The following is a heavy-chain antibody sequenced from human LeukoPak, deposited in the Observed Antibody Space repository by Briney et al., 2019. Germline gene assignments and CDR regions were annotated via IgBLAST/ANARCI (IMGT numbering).Heavy chain of an antibody. J-gene: IGHJ4*02. CDR1: GFVFRSYW. D-gene: IGHD4/OR15-4a*01. CDR3: AGEGANYQDYFDS. CDR2: IQSDGSRA. V-gene: IGHV3-74*01. Sequence: GGSLRLSCAGSGFVFRSYWMHWVRQTPGKGLVWVSRIQSDGSRADYADFAKGRFTISRDNARDTVDLQMNSLRAEYTAVYYCAGEGANYQDYFDSWGQGTLVTVSS.